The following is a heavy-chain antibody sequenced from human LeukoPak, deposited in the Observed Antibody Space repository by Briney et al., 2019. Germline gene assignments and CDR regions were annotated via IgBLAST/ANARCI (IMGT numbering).Heavy chain of an antibody. CDR1: GYTFITYA. Sequence: ASVKVSCKASGYTFITYAINWVRQAPGQGLEWMGWINTNTGNPTYAQNFTGRFVFSLDTSDSTAYLQISSLKAEDTAVYYCARVYVAATGAVYYYHGMDVWGQGTTVTVSS. V-gene: IGHV7-4-1*02. CDR3: ARVYVAATGAVYYYHGMDV. D-gene: IGHD6-13*01. CDR2: INTNTGNP. J-gene: IGHJ6*02.